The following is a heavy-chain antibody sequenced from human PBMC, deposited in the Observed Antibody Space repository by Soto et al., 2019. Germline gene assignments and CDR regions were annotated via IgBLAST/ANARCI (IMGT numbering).Heavy chain of an antibody. J-gene: IGHJ4*02. Sequence: PGGSLRLSCAASGFTFSSYGMHWVRQAPGKGLEWVAVISYDGSNKYYADSVKGRFTISRDNSKNTLYLQMNSLRAEDTAVYYCAKGSPTILSPDYWGQGTLVTVSS. CDR3: AKGSPTILSPDY. V-gene: IGHV3-30*18. D-gene: IGHD3-9*01. CDR2: ISYDGSNK. CDR1: GFTFSSYG.